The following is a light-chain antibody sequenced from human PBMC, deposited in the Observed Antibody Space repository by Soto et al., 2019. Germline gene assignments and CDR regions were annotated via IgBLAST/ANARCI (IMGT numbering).Light chain of an antibody. CDR2: DAS. CDR1: QSVSSY. J-gene: IGKJ3*01. Sequence: EIVLTQSPATLSLSPGERATLSCRASQSVSSYLAWYQQKVGQAPRLLIYDASNRATGIPARFSGSGSGTDFTLTISTLEPEDFAVYYCQQRSTWPFTFGPGTKVDI. CDR3: QQRSTWPFT. V-gene: IGKV3-11*01.